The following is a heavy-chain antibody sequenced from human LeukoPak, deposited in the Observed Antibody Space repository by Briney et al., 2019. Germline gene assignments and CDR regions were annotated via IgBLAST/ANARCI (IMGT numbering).Heavy chain of an antibody. V-gene: IGHV4-34*01. CDR2: INHSGST. Sequence: PSETLSLTCAVYGGSFSGYYWSWIRQPPGKGLEWIGEINHSGSTNYNPSLKSRVTISVDTSKNQFSLKLSSVTAADTAVYYCARCTAYSSSWYYYYYYYMDVWGKGTTVAISS. J-gene: IGHJ6*03. CDR3: ARCTAYSSSWYYYYYYYMDV. D-gene: IGHD6-13*01. CDR1: GGSFSGYY.